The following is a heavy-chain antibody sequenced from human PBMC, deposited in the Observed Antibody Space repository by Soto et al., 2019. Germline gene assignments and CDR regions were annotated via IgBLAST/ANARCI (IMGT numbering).Heavy chain of an antibody. D-gene: IGHD6-19*01. CDR1: GFTVSSNY. V-gene: IGHV3-66*01. Sequence: GGFLRLSCAASGFTVSSNYMNWVRQAPGKGLEWVSIIYSGDSTYYADSVKGRFTISRDNSKNTLYLQMNSLRAEDTAVYYCARSWAVAGSYDYWGQGTLVTVSS. J-gene: IGHJ4*02. CDR3: ARSWAVAGSYDY. CDR2: IYSGDST.